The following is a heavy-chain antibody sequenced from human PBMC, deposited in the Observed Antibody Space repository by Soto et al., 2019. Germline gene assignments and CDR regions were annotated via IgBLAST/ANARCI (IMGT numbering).Heavy chain of an antibody. V-gene: IGHV1-2*02. CDR1: IQLHPLP. CDR3: ARVTGEWLRLPLGY. Sequence: EASVEGFLQSFWIQLHPLPNALGAASPWTGLEWMGWINPNSGGTNYAQKFQGRVTMTRDTSISTAYMELSRLRSGDTAVYYCARVTGEWLRLPLGYWGQGTLVTVSS. J-gene: IGHJ4*02. CDR2: INPNSGGT. D-gene: IGHD5-12*01.